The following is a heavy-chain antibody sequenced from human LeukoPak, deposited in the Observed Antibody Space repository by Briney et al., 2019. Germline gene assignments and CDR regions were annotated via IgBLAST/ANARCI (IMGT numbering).Heavy chain of an antibody. CDR2: VSGSGYNS. J-gene: IGHJ3*02. Sequence: GGSLRLSCAASGFTFSSYAMTWVRQAPGKGLEWVSAVSGSGYNSYYADSAKGRFTISRDNSKNTLFLQMNSLRGEDTAIYYCAKWMVRRDFWSGAFDIWGQGTMVTV. D-gene: IGHD3-3*01. V-gene: IGHV3-23*01. CDR1: GFTFSSYA. CDR3: AKWMVRRDFWSGAFDI.